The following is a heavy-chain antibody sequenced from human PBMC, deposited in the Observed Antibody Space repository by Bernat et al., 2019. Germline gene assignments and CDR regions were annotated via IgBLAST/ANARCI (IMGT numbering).Heavy chain of an antibody. CDR2: IGHDGNNK. Sequence: QVQLVESGGGVVQPGRSLRLSCAASGFTFNNYGMHWVRQVPGKGLEWVAVIGHDGNNKYYADSVKGRFTISRDNSKNTLYLQMNRLGAEDTAVYYCARLGSSWSFDYWGQGTLVTVSS. V-gene: IGHV3-33*01. D-gene: IGHD6-13*01. J-gene: IGHJ4*02. CDR3: ARLGSSWSFDY. CDR1: GFTFNNYG.